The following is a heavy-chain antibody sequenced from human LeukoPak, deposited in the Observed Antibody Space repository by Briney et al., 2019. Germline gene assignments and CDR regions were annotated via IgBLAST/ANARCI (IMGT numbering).Heavy chain of an antibody. Sequence: GGSLRLSCAASGFTFSSYSMSWVRQAPGKGLEWVSYISNSISTIYYADSVEGRFTISRDNAKNSLYLQMNSLRAEDTAVYYCARANYGSGWYGAFDIWGQGTMVTVSS. J-gene: IGHJ3*02. D-gene: IGHD6-19*01. CDR2: ISNSISTI. CDR1: GFTFSSYS. CDR3: ARANYGSGWYGAFDI. V-gene: IGHV3-48*01.